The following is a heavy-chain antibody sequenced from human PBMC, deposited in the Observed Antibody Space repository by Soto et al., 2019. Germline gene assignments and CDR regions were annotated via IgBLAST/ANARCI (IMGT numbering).Heavy chain of an antibody. D-gene: IGHD2-15*01. J-gene: IGHJ3*02. CDR1: GFTFSSYA. CDR3: AKQGYCSGGSCYGAFDI. CDR2: ISGSGGST. Sequence: GGSLRLSCAASGFTFSSYAMSWVRQAPGKGLEWVSAISGSGGSTYYADSVKGRFTISRDNSKNTLYLQMNSLRDEDTAVYYCAKQGYCSGGSCYGAFDIWGQGTMVTVSS. V-gene: IGHV3-23*01.